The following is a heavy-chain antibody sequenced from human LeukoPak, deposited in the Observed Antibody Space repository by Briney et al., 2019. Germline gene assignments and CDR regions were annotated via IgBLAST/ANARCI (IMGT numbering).Heavy chain of an antibody. D-gene: IGHD2-15*01. V-gene: IGHV3-23*01. J-gene: IGHJ6*02. CDR2: IGGGGGDR. CDR3: AKHLRCSGDSCYRPSYYYYGMDV. Sequence: GGSLRLSCAVSGFTFSNHAMSWVRQAPGMGLEWVSTIGGGGGDRYYADSVKGRFTISRDNSKNTLYLQMNSLRAEDTAVYYCAKHLRCSGDSCYRPSYYYYGMDVWGQGTTVTVS. CDR1: GFTFSNHA.